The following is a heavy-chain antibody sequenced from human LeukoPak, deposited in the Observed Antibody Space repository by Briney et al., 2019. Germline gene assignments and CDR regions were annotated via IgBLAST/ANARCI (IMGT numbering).Heavy chain of an antibody. V-gene: IGHV3-48*03. J-gene: IGHJ4*02. CDR2: ISSSGSTV. Sequence: PGGSLRLSCAASGFTFSSYEMHWVRQAPGKGLEWVSYISSSGSTVYYADSVKGRFTISRDNAKNSLYLQMNSLRAEDTAVYYCANSRDGCSLLTGWGQGTLVTVSS. CDR1: GFTFSSYE. D-gene: IGHD3-9*01. CDR3: ANSRDGCSLLTG.